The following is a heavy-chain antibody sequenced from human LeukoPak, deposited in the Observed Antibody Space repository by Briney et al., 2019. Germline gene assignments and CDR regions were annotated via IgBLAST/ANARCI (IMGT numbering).Heavy chain of an antibody. CDR2: IYYSGST. D-gene: IGHD6-6*01. CDR1: GGSISSSRYY. Sequence: SETLSLTCTVSGGSISSSRYYWGYIRQPPGKGLEWIGSIYYSGSTYYNPSLKSRVTISVDTSKNHFSLHLSSVTAADTAVYYCARQSRGSSSSRDYFDDWGQGTLVTVSS. V-gene: IGHV4-39*01. J-gene: IGHJ4*02. CDR3: ARQSRGSSSSRDYFDD.